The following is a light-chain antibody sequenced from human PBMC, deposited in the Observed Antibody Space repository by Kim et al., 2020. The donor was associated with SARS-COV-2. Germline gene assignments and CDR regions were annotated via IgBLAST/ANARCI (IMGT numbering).Light chain of an antibody. V-gene: IGKV2-28*01. J-gene: IGKJ2*01. CDR2: LAS. Sequence: ETASISCKASQSLLYIDGNNYLDWHVQKPGQSPQVLIYLASNRASGVPDMFSGSVSGTDFTLTIRRVEAEDVVFYDCMQIVQTPCYFGQGTKLEI. CDR3: MQIVQTPCY. CDR1: QSLLYIDGNNY.